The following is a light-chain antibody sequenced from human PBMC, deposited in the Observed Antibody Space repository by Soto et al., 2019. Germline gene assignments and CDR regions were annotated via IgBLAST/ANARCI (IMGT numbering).Light chain of an antibody. Sequence: QSALTQPPSASGSPGQSVTISCTGSNVGEYDYVSWYQQHPGKAPKLMIHEVTKRPSGVSNRFSGSKSGNTASLTISGLQAEDEADYSCSSYTSSSTVTFGAGTQLTVL. CDR1: NVGEYDY. CDR2: EVT. CDR3: SSYTSSSTVT. V-gene: IGLV2-14*01. J-gene: IGLJ2*01.